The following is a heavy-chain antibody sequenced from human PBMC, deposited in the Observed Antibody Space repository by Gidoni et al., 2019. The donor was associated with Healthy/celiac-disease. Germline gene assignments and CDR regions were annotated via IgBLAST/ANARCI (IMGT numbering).Heavy chain of an antibody. Sequence: QVQLVQSGAEVKKPGSSVKVSCKASGGTFSSYAISWVRQAPGQGLEWMGGIIPIFGTANYAQKFQGRVTITADESTSTAYMELSSLRSEDTAVYYCAGVLYDSSGYYRYYFDYWGQGTLVTVSS. CDR2: IIPIFGTA. CDR1: GGTFSSYA. D-gene: IGHD3-22*01. J-gene: IGHJ4*02. V-gene: IGHV1-69*01. CDR3: AGVLYDSSGYYRYYFDY.